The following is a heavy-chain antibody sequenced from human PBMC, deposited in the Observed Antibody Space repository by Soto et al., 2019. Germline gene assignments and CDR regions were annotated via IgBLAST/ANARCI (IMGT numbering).Heavy chain of an antibody. Sequence: QVQLVQSGAEVKKPGASVKVSCKASGYTFTSYGISWVRQAPGQGLEWMGWISAYNGNTNDAQKLQGRVTMTTDTSTSTAYMELRSLRSDDTAVYYCARGWAGYCSGGSCPIDYWGQGTLVTVSS. D-gene: IGHD2-15*01. J-gene: IGHJ4*02. CDR3: ARGWAGYCSGGSCPIDY. CDR1: GYTFTSYG. CDR2: ISAYNGNT. V-gene: IGHV1-18*01.